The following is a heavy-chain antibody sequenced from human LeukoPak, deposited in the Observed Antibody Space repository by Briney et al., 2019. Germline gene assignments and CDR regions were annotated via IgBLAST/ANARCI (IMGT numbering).Heavy chain of an antibody. V-gene: IGHV3-64*01. CDR3: ASGRPRRDGYNSVDGAFDI. Sequence: GGSLRLSCAASGFTFSSYAMHWVRQAPGKGLEYVSAISSNGGSTYYANSVKGRFTISRDNSKNTLYLQMGSLRAEDMAVYYCASGRPRRDGYNSVDGAFDIWGQGTMVTVSS. CDR1: GFTFSSYA. J-gene: IGHJ3*02. D-gene: IGHD5-24*01. CDR2: ISSNGGST.